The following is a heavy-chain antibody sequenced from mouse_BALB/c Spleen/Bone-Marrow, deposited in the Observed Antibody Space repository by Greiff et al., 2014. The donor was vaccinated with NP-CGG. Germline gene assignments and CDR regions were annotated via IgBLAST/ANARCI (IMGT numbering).Heavy chain of an antibody. CDR3: ARLRQLGLRTIDY. V-gene: IGHV1-15*01. Sequence: QVQLQQPGAELVRPGASVKLSCKALGYTFIDYEIHWVKQTPVHGLEWIGAIHPGSGGTASNQKFKGKATLTADKYSSTVYMELSSLTSEDSVVYYCARLRQLGLRTIDYWGQGTTLTVSS. D-gene: IGHD3-2*01. CDR2: IHPGSGGT. J-gene: IGHJ2*01. CDR1: GYTFIDYE.